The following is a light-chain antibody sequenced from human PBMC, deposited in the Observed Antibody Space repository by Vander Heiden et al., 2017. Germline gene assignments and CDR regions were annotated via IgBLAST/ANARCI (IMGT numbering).Light chain of an antibody. CDR1: SPNIGAGYY. J-gene: IGLJ2*01. CDR3: QSYDSSLSGVV. Sequence: QSVLTQPPSVSGAPGQRVTISCTGSSPNIGAGYYVHWYQQLPGTAPKLLIYGNSNRPSGVPDRFSGSKSGTSASLAITGLQAEDEADYYCQSYDSSLSGVVFGGGTKLTGL. V-gene: IGLV1-40*01. CDR2: GNS.